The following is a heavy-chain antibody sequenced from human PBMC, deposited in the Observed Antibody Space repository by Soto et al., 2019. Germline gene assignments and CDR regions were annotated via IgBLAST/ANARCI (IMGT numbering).Heavy chain of an antibody. Sequence: PSETLSLTCTVSGGSISSSSYYWGWIRQPPGKGLEWIGSIYYSGSTYYNPSLKSRVTISVDTSKNQFSLKLSSVTAADTAVYYCARQAHIVVGTAITKAFPGMDVWGQGTTVTVSS. V-gene: IGHV4-39*01. J-gene: IGHJ6*02. D-gene: IGHD2-21*02. CDR2: IYYSGST. CDR3: ARQAHIVVGTAITKAFPGMDV. CDR1: GGSISSSSYY.